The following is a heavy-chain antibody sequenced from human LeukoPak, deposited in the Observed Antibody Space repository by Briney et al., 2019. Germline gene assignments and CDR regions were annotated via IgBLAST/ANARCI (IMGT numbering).Heavy chain of an antibody. J-gene: IGHJ6*04. D-gene: IGHD3-10*01. Sequence: GGSLRLSCAASGSTFSSYSMTWVRQAPGKGLEWVSSISSSSSYIYYADSVKGRFTISRDNAKNSLYLQMNSLRAEDTAVYYCARGAMVRGAPLYYYYYGMDVWGKGTTVTVSS. CDR2: ISSSSSYI. CDR3: ARGAMVRGAPLYYYYYGMDV. CDR1: GSTFSSYS. V-gene: IGHV3-21*01.